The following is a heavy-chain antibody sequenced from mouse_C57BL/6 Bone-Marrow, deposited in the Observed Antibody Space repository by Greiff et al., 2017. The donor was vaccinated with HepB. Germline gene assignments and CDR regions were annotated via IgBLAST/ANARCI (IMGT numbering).Heavy chain of an antibody. CDR1: GYTFTSYW. J-gene: IGHJ2*01. V-gene: IGHV1-52*01. CDR2: IDPSDSGT. D-gene: IGHD1-1*01. Sequence: QVQLQQPGAELVRPGSSVKLSCKASGYTFTSYWMHWVKQRPIQGLEWIGNIDPSDSGTHYNQKFKDKATLTVDKSSSTAYMQLSSLTSEDSAVYYCARDGYLDYWGQGTTLTVSS. CDR3: ARDGYLDY.